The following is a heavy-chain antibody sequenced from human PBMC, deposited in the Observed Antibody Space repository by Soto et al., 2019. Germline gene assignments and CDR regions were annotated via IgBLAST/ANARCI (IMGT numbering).Heavy chain of an antibody. CDR2: ISAYNGNT. Sequence: ASVKVSCKASGYTFTSYGISWVRQAPGQGLEWMGWISAYNGNTNYAQKLQGRVTMTTDTSTSTAYMELRSLRSDDTAVYYCARDDVGCRGGSCYSHYGMDVWGQGTTVTVSS. J-gene: IGHJ6*02. CDR1: GYTFTSYG. D-gene: IGHD2-15*01. CDR3: ARDDVGCRGGSCYSHYGMDV. V-gene: IGHV1-18*01.